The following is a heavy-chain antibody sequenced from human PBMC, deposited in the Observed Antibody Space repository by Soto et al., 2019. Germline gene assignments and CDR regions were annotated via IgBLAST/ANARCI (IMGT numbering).Heavy chain of an antibody. V-gene: IGHV3-23*01. J-gene: IGHJ4*02. CDR1: GFTISSCA. CDR3: AKESYNRRKDFDY. D-gene: IGHD3-10*01. CDR2: IGGSGDDT. Sequence: GGSLRLSCAASGFTISSCAMSWVRQAPGKGLEWVSGIGGSGDDTEYTDSVKGRFTISRDNSKNTLYLQMNSLRAEDTALYYCAKESYNRRKDFDYWGQGTLVTVSS.